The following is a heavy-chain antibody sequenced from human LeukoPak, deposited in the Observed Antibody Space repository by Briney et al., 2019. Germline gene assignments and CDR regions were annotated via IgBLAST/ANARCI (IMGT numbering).Heavy chain of an antibody. CDR2: IKQDGSEK. CDR3: ARGGFVGAADY. V-gene: IGHV3-7*01. Sequence: PGGSLRLSCAASEFIFSGYWMNWVRQAPGKGLEWVANIKQDGSEKQYVDSVRGRFTISRDNAKNSLYLQMNSLRVEDTAVYYCARGGFVGAADYWGQGTLVTVSS. CDR1: EFIFSGYW. D-gene: IGHD6-13*01. J-gene: IGHJ4*02.